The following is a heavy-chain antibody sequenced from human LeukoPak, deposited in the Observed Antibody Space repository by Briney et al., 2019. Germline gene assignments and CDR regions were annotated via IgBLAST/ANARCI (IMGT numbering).Heavy chain of an antibody. CDR2: IIPIFGTA. Sequence: SGKVSCKASGGTFSSYSISWVRQAPGQGLEWMGGIIPIFGTANYAQKLQGRVTSTADESTSTAYMEPRSLRPAATAVYSCARGRQPRGFGQPISYYHGTDVWGQGTTVTVSS. D-gene: IGHD3-3*01. CDR3: ARGRQPRGFGQPISYYHGTDV. V-gene: IGHV1-69*13. CDR1: GGTFSSYS. J-gene: IGHJ6*02.